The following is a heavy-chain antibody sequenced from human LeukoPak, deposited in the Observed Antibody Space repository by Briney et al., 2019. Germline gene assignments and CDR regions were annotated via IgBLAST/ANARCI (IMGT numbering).Heavy chain of an antibody. CDR1: GHSISSATHY. Sequence: PSQTLPLTCAFSGHSISSATHYWSWIRQPAGKGLEWIGRIYSCGSTTYNPSLKSRDSLSVDTYKNQFSLKLSSVTAADTAVYYCARRAAAVIDAFDIWGQGTMVTVSS. V-gene: IGHV4-61*02. CDR2: IYSCGST. D-gene: IGHD6-13*01. CDR3: ARRAAAVIDAFDI. J-gene: IGHJ3*02.